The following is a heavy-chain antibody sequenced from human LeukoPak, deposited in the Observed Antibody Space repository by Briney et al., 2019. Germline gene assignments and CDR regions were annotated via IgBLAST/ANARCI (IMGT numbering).Heavy chain of an antibody. CDR3: AKGDSGLLWFGESALIDY. J-gene: IGHJ4*02. CDR2: ISYDGSNK. Sequence: GGSLRLSCAASGFTFSSYGMHWVRQAPGKGLEWVAVISYDGSNKYYADSVKGRFTISRDNSKNTLYLQMNSLRAEDTAVYYCAKGDSGLLWFGESALIDYWGQGTLVTVSS. D-gene: IGHD3-10*01. V-gene: IGHV3-30*18. CDR1: GFTFSSYG.